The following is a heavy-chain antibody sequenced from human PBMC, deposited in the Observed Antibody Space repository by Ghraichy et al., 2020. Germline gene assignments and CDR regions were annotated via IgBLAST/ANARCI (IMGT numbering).Heavy chain of an antibody. CDR2: INHSGST. V-gene: IGHV4-34*01. Sequence: SQTLSLTCAVYGGSFSGYYWSWIRQPPWKGLEWIGEINHSGSTNYNPSLKSRVTISVDTSKNQFSLKLSSVTAADTAVYYCARVPLNHAYYYYAMDVWGQGTTVTVSS. CDR3: ARVPLNHAYYYYAMDV. J-gene: IGHJ6*02. CDR1: GGSFSGYY.